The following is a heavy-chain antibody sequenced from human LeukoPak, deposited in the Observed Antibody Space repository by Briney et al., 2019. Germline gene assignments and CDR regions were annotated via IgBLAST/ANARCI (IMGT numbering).Heavy chain of an antibody. CDR3: ARGRSNYYGMDV. D-gene: IGHD1-26*01. Sequence: SETLSLTCSVSDGSINSYYWNWIRRSPGRGLEWIGYIYYNGNTNYSPSLKSRVTMSVDTSKNLFSLKVSSVTAADTAVYYCARGRSNYYGMDVWGQGTTVTVSS. V-gene: IGHV4-59*01. CDR1: DGSINSYY. CDR2: IYYNGNT. J-gene: IGHJ6*02.